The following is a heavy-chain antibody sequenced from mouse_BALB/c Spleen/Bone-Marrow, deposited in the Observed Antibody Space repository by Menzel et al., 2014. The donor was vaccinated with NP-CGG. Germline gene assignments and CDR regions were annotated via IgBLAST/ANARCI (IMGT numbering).Heavy chain of an antibody. Sequence: QVQLQQPGAELVRPGVSVKISCKGSGYTFIDYAIHWVRQSHAKSLEWIGLISGYYGDAIYNQKFKGKATMTVDKSSSTAYMDLARLTSEDSAIYYCARSGKVRNAMDYWGQGTSVTVSS. D-gene: IGHD2-14*01. V-gene: IGHV1S137*01. J-gene: IGHJ4*01. CDR1: GYTFIDYA. CDR3: ARSGKVRNAMDY. CDR2: ISGYYGDA.